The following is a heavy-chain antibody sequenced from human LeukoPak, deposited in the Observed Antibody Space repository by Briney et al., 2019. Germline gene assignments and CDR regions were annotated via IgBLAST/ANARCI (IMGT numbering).Heavy chain of an antibody. CDR3: AKGPFIVGARGAVDYFDY. J-gene: IGHJ4*02. CDR1: GGTFSSYA. CDR2: IIPIFGTA. Sequence: GASVKVSCKASGGTFSSYAISWVRQAPGQGLEWMGGIIPIFGTANYAQKFQGRVTITADESTSTAYMELSSLRSEDTAVYYCAKGPFIVGARGAVDYFDYWGQGTLVTVSS. V-gene: IGHV1-69*13. D-gene: IGHD1-26*01.